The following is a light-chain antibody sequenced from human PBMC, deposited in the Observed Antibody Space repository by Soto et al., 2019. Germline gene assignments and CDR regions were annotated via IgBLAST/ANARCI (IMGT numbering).Light chain of an antibody. V-gene: IGKV3-15*01. CDR3: SQDRDSTPHT. CDR2: GAS. J-gene: IGKJ5*01. Sequence: ISITPSASTLSGCPGGSATLSCMASQSVGSSLAWYQQKPGQAPRLLIFGASSRATGVPARFSGSGSGTEFTLTIISILQAEDGVSDWSQDRDSTPHTFGQGPRL. CDR1: QSVGSS.